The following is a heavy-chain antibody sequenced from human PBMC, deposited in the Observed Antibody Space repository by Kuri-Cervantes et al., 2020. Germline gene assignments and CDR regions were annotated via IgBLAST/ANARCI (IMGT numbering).Heavy chain of an antibody. CDR2: MNPNSGNT. CDR1: GYTFTSYD. V-gene: IGHV1-8*02. Sequence: ASVKVSCKASGYTFTSYDINWVRQATGKGLEWMGWMNPNSGNTGYAQKFHGRVTMTRNTSISTAYMELRSLRSDDTAVYYCARESPVDAFDIWGQGTMVTVSS. CDR3: ARESPVDAFDI. J-gene: IGHJ3*02.